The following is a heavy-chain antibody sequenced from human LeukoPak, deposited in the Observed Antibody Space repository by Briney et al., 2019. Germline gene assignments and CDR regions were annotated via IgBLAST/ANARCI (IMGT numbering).Heavy chain of an antibody. CDR3: ARALGPTGTVPDY. CDR2: IYYSGST. Sequence: PSETLSLTCTVSGGSISSYYWSWIRQPPGKGLEWIGYIYYSGSTNYNPSLKSRVTISVDTSKNQFSLKLSSVTAADTAVYYCARALGPTGTVPDYWGQGTLVTVSP. V-gene: IGHV4-59*01. CDR1: GGSISSYY. J-gene: IGHJ4*02. D-gene: IGHD1-26*01.